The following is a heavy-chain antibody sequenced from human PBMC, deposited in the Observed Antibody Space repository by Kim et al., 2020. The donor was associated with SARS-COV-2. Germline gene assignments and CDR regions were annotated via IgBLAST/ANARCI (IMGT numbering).Heavy chain of an antibody. D-gene: IGHD3-10*01. CDR3: ARGPVLLWFGELGFDY. J-gene: IGHJ4*02. Sequence: GGSLRLSCAASGFTFSSYGMHWVRQAPGKGLEWVAVISYDGSNKYYADSVKGRFTISRDNSKNTLYLQMNSLRAEDTAVYYCARGPVLLWFGELGFDYWGQGTLVTVSS. CDR1: GFTFSSYG. CDR2: ISYDGSNK. V-gene: IGHV3-33*05.